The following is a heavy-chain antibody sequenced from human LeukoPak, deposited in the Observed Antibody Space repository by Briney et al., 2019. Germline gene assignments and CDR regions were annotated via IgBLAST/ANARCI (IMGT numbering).Heavy chain of an antibody. CDR3: ARAPGSYPDY. J-gene: IGHJ4*02. CDR2: INHSGST. Sequence: SETLSLTCAVSGGSFSGYYWSWIPQPPGKGLEWIGEINHSGSTNYNPSLKSRVTLSVDTSKKQFSLKVSSVTAADTAVYYCARAPGSYPDYWGQGTLITVSS. V-gene: IGHV4-34*01. CDR1: GGSFSGYY. D-gene: IGHD1-26*01.